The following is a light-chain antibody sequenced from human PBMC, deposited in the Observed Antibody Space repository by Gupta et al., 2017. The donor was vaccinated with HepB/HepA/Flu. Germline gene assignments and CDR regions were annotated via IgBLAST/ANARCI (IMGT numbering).Light chain of an antibody. Sequence: QSVLTPPPSPSRSPGQRVTISCTGSSSNIGAGYDVHWYQQLPGTAPKLLFYGNSNRPSGVPDRFSCSKSGTSASLAITGLEAEDEADYYCQSYDSSMGGLVFGGGTKLTVL. CDR3: QSYDSSMGGLV. J-gene: IGLJ2*01. CDR2: GNS. V-gene: IGLV1-40*01. CDR1: SSNIGAGYD.